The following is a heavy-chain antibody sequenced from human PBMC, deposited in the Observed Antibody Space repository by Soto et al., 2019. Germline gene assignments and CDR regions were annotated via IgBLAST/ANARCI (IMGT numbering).Heavy chain of an antibody. CDR3: AKDEGYCSSTSCYWGAXDI. Sequence: GSLRLSCAASXXTFSSYAMSWVRQAPGKGLEWVSAISGSGGSTYYADSVKGRFTISRDNSKNTLYLQMNSLRAEDTAVYYCAKDEGYCSSTSCYWGAXDIWGQGTMVTVSS. J-gene: IGHJ3*02. D-gene: IGHD2-2*01. CDR2: ISGSGGST. V-gene: IGHV3-23*01. CDR1: XXTFSSYA.